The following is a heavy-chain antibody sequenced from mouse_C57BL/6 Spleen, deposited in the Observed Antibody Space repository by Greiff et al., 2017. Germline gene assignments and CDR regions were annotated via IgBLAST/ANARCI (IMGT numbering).Heavy chain of an antibody. J-gene: IGHJ2*01. Sequence: EVKLQESGPGLVKPSQSLSLTCSVTGYSITSGYYWNWIRQFPGNKLEWMGYISYDGSNNYNPSLKNRISIPRDTSKNQFFLKLNSVTTEDTATYYCARGSSYYGSSWDYWGQGTTLTVSS. CDR2: ISYDGSN. CDR3: ARGSSYYGSSWDY. CDR1: GYSITSGYY. V-gene: IGHV3-6*01. D-gene: IGHD1-1*01.